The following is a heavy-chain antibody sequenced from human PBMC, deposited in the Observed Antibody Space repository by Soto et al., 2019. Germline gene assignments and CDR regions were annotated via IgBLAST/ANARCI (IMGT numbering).Heavy chain of an antibody. V-gene: IGHV4-34*01. CDR3: ARSVGPYYYDSSGYYG. J-gene: IGHJ4*02. D-gene: IGHD3-22*01. CDR1: GGSCSDYY. Sequence: SELLSHTYAVDGGSCSDYYVSWIRKPPGMGLEWIGEINHSGSTNYNPSLKSRVTISVDTSKNQFSLKLSSVTAADTAVYYCARSVGPYYYDSSGYYGWGQGTLVTVSS. CDR2: INHSGST.